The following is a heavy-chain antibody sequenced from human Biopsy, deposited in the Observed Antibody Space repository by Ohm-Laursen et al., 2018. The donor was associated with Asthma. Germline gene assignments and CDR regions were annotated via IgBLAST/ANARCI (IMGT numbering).Heavy chain of an antibody. D-gene: IGHD1-26*01. V-gene: IGHV3-9*01. J-gene: IGHJ4*02. CDR3: AKYSVFYYRGGNDY. CDR2: ISWNSGTI. CDR1: GFSFDDYA. Sequence: SSLRLSCAASGFSFDDYAMFWVRQAPGKGLEWVSGISWNSGTIGYADSVKGRFTISRDNAKNTVYLQMNSLRAEDSAIYYCAKYSVFYYRGGNDYWGQGIVVTVSS.